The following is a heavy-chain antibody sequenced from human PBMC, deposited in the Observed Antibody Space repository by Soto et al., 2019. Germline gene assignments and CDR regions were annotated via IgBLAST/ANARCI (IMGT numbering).Heavy chain of an antibody. V-gene: IGHV1-18*01. D-gene: IGHD2-2*01. J-gene: IGHJ4*02. Sequence: QVQLVQSGAEVKKPGASVKVSCKASGYTFTSYGISWVRQPPGQGLEWMGWISAYNGNTNYAQKLQGRVTMTTDTSTSTAYMELRSLRSDDTAVYYCARDRTVKYQLLHFDYWGQGTLVTVSS. CDR1: GYTFTSYG. CDR3: ARDRTVKYQLLHFDY. CDR2: ISAYNGNT.